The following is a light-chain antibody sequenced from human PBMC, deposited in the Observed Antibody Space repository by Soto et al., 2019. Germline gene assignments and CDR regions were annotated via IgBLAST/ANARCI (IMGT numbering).Light chain of an antibody. CDR3: QHRANWPLT. CDR2: DAS. Sequence: EIVLTQSPATLSLSPGDRATLSCRASQSLYRSLAWYQQKPGQAPRLLIYDASNRATGIPARFSGSGSGTDFTLTIISLEPEDFALYYCQHRANWPLTFGGGTKVEIK. V-gene: IGKV3-11*01. CDR1: QSLYRS. J-gene: IGKJ4*01.